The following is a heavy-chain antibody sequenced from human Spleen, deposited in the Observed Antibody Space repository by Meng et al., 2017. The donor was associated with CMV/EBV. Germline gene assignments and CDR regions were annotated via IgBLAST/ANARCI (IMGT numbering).Heavy chain of an antibody. CDR3: AREGVVGTTIYFDY. CDR1: GGTFSNYV. Sequence: ASGGTFSNYVVSWVRQAPGQGLEWMGGIIPIFGTANYAQKFQGRVTITTDESTTTAYMELSSLRSDDTAVYYCAREGVVGTTIYFDYWGQGTLVTVSS. J-gene: IGHJ4*02. CDR2: IIPIFGTA. D-gene: IGHD1-1*01. V-gene: IGHV1-69*05.